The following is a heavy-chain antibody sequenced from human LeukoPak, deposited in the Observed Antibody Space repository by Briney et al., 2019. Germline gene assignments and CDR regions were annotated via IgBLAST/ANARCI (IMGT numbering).Heavy chain of an antibody. CDR3: ARGRVVVVPAARPHYYGMDV. CDR2: IYHSGST. Sequence: PSETLSLTCTVSGGSIGSYYWSWVRQPPGKGLEWIGEIYHSGSTNYNPSLKSRVTISVDKSKNQFSLKLSSVTAADTAVYYCARGRVVVVPAARPHYYGMDVWGKGTTVTVSS. CDR1: GGSIGSYY. V-gene: IGHV4-4*02. D-gene: IGHD2-2*02. J-gene: IGHJ6*04.